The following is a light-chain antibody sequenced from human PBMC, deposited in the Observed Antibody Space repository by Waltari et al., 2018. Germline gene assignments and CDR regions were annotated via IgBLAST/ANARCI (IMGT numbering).Light chain of an antibody. Sequence: MVLTQSPGSLSLSPGDRATLSCRASQTSSGSWVTWCQREPSQAPRLLIYGASSRATAIPDRFSGSGSWTDFTLTISRLEPEDFAVYYCQQYDGSSVTFGGGTKVEIK. V-gene: IGKV3-20*01. CDR2: GAS. CDR1: QTSSGSW. J-gene: IGKJ4*01. CDR3: QQYDGSSVT.